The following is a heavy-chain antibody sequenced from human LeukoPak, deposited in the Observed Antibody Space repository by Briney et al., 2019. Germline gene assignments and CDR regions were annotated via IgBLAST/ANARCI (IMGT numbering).Heavy chain of an antibody. Sequence: PGGSLRLSCAASRFXFSTYWISWVRQAPGKGLEWVANIKEDGSEKYYVDSVKGRFTIYRDNAKNSLYLQMNRLRAEDTAVYYCARDSPGSSRFYHYYGLDVWGQGTTVTVSS. CDR3: ARDSPGSSRFYHYYGLDV. CDR1: RFXFSTYW. V-gene: IGHV3-7*05. D-gene: IGHD6-6*01. CDR2: IKEDGSEK. J-gene: IGHJ6*02.